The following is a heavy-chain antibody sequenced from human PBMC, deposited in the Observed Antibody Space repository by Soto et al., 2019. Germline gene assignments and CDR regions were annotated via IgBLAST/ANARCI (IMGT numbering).Heavy chain of an antibody. CDR1: GYTFTSYY. V-gene: IGHV1-46*03. D-gene: IGHD4-4*01. J-gene: IGHJ6*03. Sequence: SSVKVSCKASGYTFTSYYMHWVRQAPGQGLEWMGIINPSGGSTSYAQKFQGRVTMTRDTSTSTVYMELSSLRSEDTAVYYCARVGYGNSNYEDYYYMDVWGKGTTVTVSS. CDR3: ARVGYGNSNYEDYYYMDV. CDR2: INPSGGST.